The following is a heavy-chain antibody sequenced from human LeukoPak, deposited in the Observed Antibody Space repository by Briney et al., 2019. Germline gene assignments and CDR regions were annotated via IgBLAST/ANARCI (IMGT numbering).Heavy chain of an antibody. D-gene: IGHD6-13*01. Sequence: ASVKVSCKASGYTFTSYDINWVRQATGHGLEGMGWMNPNSGNTGYAQKFQGRVTMTRNTSISTAYMELSSLRSEDTAVYYCARALTILSWFTPREGWFDPWGQGTLVTVSS. V-gene: IGHV1-8*01. CDR3: ARALTILSWFTPREGWFDP. CDR2: MNPNSGNT. CDR1: GYTFTSYD. J-gene: IGHJ5*02.